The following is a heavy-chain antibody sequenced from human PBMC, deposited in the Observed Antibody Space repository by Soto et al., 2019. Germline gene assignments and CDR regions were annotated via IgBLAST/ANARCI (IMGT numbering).Heavy chain of an antibody. D-gene: IGHD3-22*01. CDR3: DRQSHYYDTSGLSYLDY. CDR1: GGSFSGYY. CDR2: IYPGDSFF. V-gene: IGHV4-34*04. J-gene: IGHJ4*02. Sequence: SETLSLTCAVDGGSFSGYYWSWIRQPPGKGLEWMGIIYPGDSFFRDTPTTQIYALTPPDAPPSTPNLSSVTATDTAISFCDRQSHYYDTSGLSYLDYWGQGTLVTVSS.